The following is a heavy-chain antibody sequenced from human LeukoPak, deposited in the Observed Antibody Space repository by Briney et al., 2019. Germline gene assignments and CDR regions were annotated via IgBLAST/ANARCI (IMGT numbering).Heavy chain of an antibody. CDR3: AKGPYYYDSSGYYYYFDY. CDR2: ISWNSGSI. V-gene: IGHV3-9*01. Sequence: PGGSLGLSCAASGFTFDDYAMHWVRQAPGKGLEWVSGISWNSGSIGYADSVKGRFTISRDNAKNSLYLQMNSLRAEDTALYYCAKGPYYYDSSGYYYYFDYWGQGTLVTVSS. D-gene: IGHD3-22*01. J-gene: IGHJ4*02. CDR1: GFTFDDYA.